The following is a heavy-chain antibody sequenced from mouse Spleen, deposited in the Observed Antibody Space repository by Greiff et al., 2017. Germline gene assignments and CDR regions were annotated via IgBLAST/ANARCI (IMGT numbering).Heavy chain of an antibody. CDR1: GFTFSNYW. D-gene: IGHD2-10*02. CDR3: TRKGYGNLYYAMDY. Sequence: EVKLVESGGGLVQPGGSMKLSCVASGFTFSNYWMNWVRQSPEKGLEWVAEIRLKSNNYATHYAESVKGRFTISRDDSKSSVYLQMNNLRAEDTGIYYCTRKGYGNLYYAMDYWGQGTSVTVSS. CDR2: IRLKSNNYAT. J-gene: IGHJ4*01. V-gene: IGHV6-6*02.